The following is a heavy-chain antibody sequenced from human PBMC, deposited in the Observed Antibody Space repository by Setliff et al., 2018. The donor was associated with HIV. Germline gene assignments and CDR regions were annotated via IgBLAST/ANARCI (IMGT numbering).Heavy chain of an antibody. V-gene: IGHV4-31*03. J-gene: IGHJ1*01. D-gene: IGHD3-22*01. CDR3: ARADYDTRGVAEYFHR. CDR1: DGYINSGAEY. CDR2: IYYGGER. Sequence: PSETLSLTCTVSDGYINSGAEYWGWIRHHPGKGLEWIGYIYYGGERYYNPSLKGRVSLSMDTSKNQFSLKLSSVTVADTAMYYCARADYDTRGVAEYFHRWGQGTQGTVSS.